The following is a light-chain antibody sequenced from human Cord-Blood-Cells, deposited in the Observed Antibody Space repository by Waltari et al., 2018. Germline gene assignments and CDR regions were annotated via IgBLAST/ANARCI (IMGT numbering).Light chain of an antibody. Sequence: EIVLTQSPATLYSSPGERATLSCRASQSVSSYLAWYQQKPGQAPRRLIYDASNRTTGIPARFSGSGSGTDFTLTISSLEPEDFAVYYCQQRSNWLTWTFGQGTKVEIK. V-gene: IGKV3-11*01. CDR2: DAS. CDR1: QSVSSY. J-gene: IGKJ1*01. CDR3: QQRSNWLTWT.